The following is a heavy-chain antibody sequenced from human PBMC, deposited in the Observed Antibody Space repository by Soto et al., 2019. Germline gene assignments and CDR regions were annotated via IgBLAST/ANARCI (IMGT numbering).Heavy chain of an antibody. Sequence: SETLSLTCAVYGRSFSGYYWTWIRQPPGTGLEWIGEINHSGSTNYNPSLKSRVTISVDTSKNQLSLKLTSVTAADTAVYYCARDKITGLFDYWGQGTLVTVSS. J-gene: IGHJ4*02. D-gene: IGHD2-8*02. CDR1: GRSFSGYY. V-gene: IGHV4-34*01. CDR3: ARDKITGLFDY. CDR2: INHSGST.